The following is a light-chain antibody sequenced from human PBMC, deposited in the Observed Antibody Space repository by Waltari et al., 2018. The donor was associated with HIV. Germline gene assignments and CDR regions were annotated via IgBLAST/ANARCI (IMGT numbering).Light chain of an antibody. J-gene: IGKJ2*01. CDR3: QQRSNWSYT. CDR1: QSVSSSY. CDR2: AAS. V-gene: IGKV3D-20*02. Sequence: EIVLTQSPGTLSLSPGERATLSCRASQSVSSSYLGWYQQKVGQAPRLLIYAASIRATGIPDRFSGSGSGTDFTLTISSLEPEEFAVYYCQQRSNWSYTFGQGTKLEIK.